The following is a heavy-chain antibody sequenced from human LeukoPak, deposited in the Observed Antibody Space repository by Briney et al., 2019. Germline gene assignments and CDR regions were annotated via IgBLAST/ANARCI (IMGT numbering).Heavy chain of an antibody. CDR2: IYHSGST. V-gene: IGHV4-30-2*01. CDR3: ARDREGFDY. CDR1: GGSISSGGYS. Sequence: PSETLSLTCAVSGGSISSGGYSWSWIRQPPGKGLEWIGYIYHSGSTYYNPSLKSRVTISVDRSKNRFSLKLSSVTAADTAVYYCARDREGFDYWGQGTLVTVSS. J-gene: IGHJ4*02.